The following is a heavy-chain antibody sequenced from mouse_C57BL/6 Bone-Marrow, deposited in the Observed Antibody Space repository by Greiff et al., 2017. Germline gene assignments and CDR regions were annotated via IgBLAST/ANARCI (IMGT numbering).Heavy chain of an antibody. CDR1: GFTFSDYG. V-gene: IGHV5-15*01. CDR3: ARQYYGSYWYFDV. Sequence: EVQGVESGGGLVQPGGSLKLSCAASGFTFSDYGMAWVRQAPRKGPEWVAFISNLAYSIYYADTVTGRFTISRENAKNTLYLEMSSLRSEDTAMYYCARQYYGSYWYFDVWGTGTTVTVSS. J-gene: IGHJ1*03. CDR2: ISNLAYSI. D-gene: IGHD1-1*01.